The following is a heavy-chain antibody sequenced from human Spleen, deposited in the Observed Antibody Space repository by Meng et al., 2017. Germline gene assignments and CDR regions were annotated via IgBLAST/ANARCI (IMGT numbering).Heavy chain of an antibody. CDR1: CASISSACYV. J-gene: IGHJ5*02. CDR3: ARSPVGTLSPLDP. Sequence: LQELRQGKVNTSRTLSLRCNDLCASISSACYVRSWIRQNQGKGLEWIGYIYYRGSTHYNQSLKSRVTISLDTSKNHFSLSLSSVTAADTAVYYCARSPVGTLSPLDPWGQGTLVTVSS. D-gene: IGHD1-26*01. V-gene: IGHV4-31*03. CDR2: IYYRGST.